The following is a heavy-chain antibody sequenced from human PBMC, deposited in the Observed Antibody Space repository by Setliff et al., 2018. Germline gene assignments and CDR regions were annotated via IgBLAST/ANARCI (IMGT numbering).Heavy chain of an antibody. CDR1: GGPFSSYY. V-gene: IGHV4-34*01. D-gene: IGHD3-22*01. Sequence: LSLTCAVYGGPFSSYYWSWIRQPPGKGLEWIGEINHSGSTNYNPSLKSRVTISVDTSKNQFSLKLSSVTAADTAVYYCARGGPQTYYYDSSGHYLGLAAFDIWGQGTMVTVSS. J-gene: IGHJ3*02. CDR2: INHSGST. CDR3: ARGGPQTYYYDSSGHYLGLAAFDI.